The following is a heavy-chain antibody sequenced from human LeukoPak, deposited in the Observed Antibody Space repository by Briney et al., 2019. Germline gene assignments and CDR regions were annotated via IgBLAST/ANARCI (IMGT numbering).Heavy chain of an antibody. CDR1: GFTFSSYG. V-gene: IGHV3-30*18. D-gene: IGHD1-14*01. J-gene: IGHJ4*02. CDR3: AKSEQLSSFDY. Sequence: PGRSLRLSCAASGFTFSSYGMHWVRQAPGKGLEWVAVISYDGSNKYYADSVKGRFTISRDNSKNTLYLQMNSLRAEDTAVYYCAKSEQLSSFDYWGQGTLVTVSS. CDR2: ISYDGSNK.